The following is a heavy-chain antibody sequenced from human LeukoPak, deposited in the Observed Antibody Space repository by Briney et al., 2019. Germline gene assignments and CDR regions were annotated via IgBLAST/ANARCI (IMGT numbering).Heavy chain of an antibody. V-gene: IGHV3-64*01. Sequence: GGSLRLSCVASGFTFSSHSMHWVRQAPGKGLEYVSGIRSNGGSTYFAKSVKGRFTISRDNSKNTLDFQMGSLRAEDMAVYYCARRGSGWEFDYWGQGTLVTVSS. D-gene: IGHD6-19*01. CDR3: ARRGSGWEFDY. CDR2: IRSNGGST. J-gene: IGHJ4*02. CDR1: GFTFSSHS.